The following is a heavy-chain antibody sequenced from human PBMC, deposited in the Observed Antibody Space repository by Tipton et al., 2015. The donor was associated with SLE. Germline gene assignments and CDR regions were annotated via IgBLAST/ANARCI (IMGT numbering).Heavy chain of an antibody. CDR2: VTNSGGTT. CDR1: GIIFSTQA. Sequence: SLRLSCAASGIIFSTQAMSWVHQAPGKGLKWVSGVTNSGGTTWYADSVKGRFTISRDNSKNTLYLQMNNLRPEDTAVYYCARDAYGDSTVLLDYWGQGTLVTVSS. D-gene: IGHD4-17*01. CDR3: ARDAYGDSTVLLDY. V-gene: IGHV3-23*01. J-gene: IGHJ4*02.